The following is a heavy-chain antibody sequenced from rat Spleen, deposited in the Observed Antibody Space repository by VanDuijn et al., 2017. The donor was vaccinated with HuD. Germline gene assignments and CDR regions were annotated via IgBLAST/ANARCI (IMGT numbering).Heavy chain of an antibody. CDR2: ITNIAGRT. J-gene: IGHJ3*01. V-gene: IGHV5-31*01. CDR3: ARVGTRVSRFAY. D-gene: IGHD1-4*01. CDR1: GFTFNNYW. Sequence: EVQLVESGGGLVQPGRSLKLSCVASGFTFNNYWMTWIRQSPGKGLEWVASITNIAGRTHYPDSVKGRFTISRDIAKSTVFLQMNSLKSEDTATYYCARVGTRVSRFAYWGQGTLVTVSS.